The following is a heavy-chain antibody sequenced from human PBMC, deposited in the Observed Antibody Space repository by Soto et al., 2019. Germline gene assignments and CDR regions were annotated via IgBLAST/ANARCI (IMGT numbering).Heavy chain of an antibody. D-gene: IGHD2-21*02. CDR3: ARGAPPIVVVTARFYGIYV. Sequence: QVQLVQSGAEVKKPGSSVKVSCKASGGTFSSYAISWVRQAPGQGLEWMGGIIPIFGKANYAQKFQGRVTITADESTSTAYIELSSLRSENTAVYYCARGAPPIVVVTARFYGIYVWGQGTTVTVSS. CDR1: GGTFSSYA. J-gene: IGHJ6*02. V-gene: IGHV1-69*01. CDR2: IIPIFGKA.